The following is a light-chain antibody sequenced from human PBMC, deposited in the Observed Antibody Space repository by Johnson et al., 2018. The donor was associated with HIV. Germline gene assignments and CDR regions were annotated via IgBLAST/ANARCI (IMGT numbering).Light chain of an antibody. CDR3: ASWDRSLSVL. CDR1: SSNIGNNY. J-gene: IGLJ1*01. Sequence: QSVLTQPPSVSAAPGQKVTISCSGSSSNIGNNYVSWYQQLPGTAPKLLIYENNKRPSGIPDRFSGSKSGTSATLDITGLQTGDEADYYCASWDRSLSVLFGTGTKVTVL. V-gene: IGLV1-51*02. CDR2: ENN.